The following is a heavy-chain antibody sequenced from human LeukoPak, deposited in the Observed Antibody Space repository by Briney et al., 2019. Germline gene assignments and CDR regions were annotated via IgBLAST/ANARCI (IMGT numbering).Heavy chain of an antibody. J-gene: IGHJ3*02. CDR2: IKSKTDGGTT. CDR3: TLTGGYDFWSGYYGSPNAFDI. D-gene: IGHD3-3*01. CDR1: GFTFSNAW. V-gene: IGHV3-15*01. Sequence: PGGSLRLSCAASGFTFSNAWMSWVRQAPGEGLEWVGRIKSKTDGGTTDYAAPVKGRFTISRDDSKNTLYLQMNSLKTEDTAVYYCTLTGGYDFWSGYYGSPNAFDIWGQGTMVTVSS.